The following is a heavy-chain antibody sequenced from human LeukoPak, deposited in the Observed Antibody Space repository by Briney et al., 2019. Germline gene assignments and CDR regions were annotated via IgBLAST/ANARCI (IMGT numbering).Heavy chain of an antibody. D-gene: IGHD3/OR15-3a*01. CDR1: GGSISSSSYY. CDR2: VYYGGSA. CDR3: ARGGALWTVMN. J-gene: IGHJ4*02. V-gene: IGHV4-39*07. Sequence: SETLSLTCTVSGGSISSSSYYWGWIRQPPGEGLEWIGSVYYGGSAYYNPSLKSRVTISVDASKNQFSLRLSSATAADTAVYYCARGGALWTVMNWGQGTLVTVSS.